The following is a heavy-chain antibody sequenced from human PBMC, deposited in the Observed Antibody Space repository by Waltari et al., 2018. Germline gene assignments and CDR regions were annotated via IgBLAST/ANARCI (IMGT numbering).Heavy chain of an antibody. D-gene: IGHD3-9*01. CDR1: GFTCSNYA. Sequence: VQVLESGGGLVQPGESLRLSCVGVGFTCSNYAMSWVRQAPGKGLEWLGEIDHRGSTHYNPSFRSRVTISVDTSKNQFSLQLNSVTAADTALYYCARERSRDFDWLPNVLDVWGLGTLVTVSS. V-gene: IGHV4-34*01. CDR3: ARERSRDFDWLPNVLDV. CDR2: IDHRGST. J-gene: IGHJ3*01.